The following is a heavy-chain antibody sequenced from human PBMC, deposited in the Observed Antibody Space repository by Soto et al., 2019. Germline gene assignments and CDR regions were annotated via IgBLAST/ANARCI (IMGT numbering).Heavy chain of an antibody. J-gene: IGHJ4*02. CDR2: IIPIFGTA. CDR3: ARGQALGNSGCGY. CDR1: GGTFSTYA. D-gene: IGHD7-27*01. Sequence: QVQLVQSGAEVKKPGSSVKISCKASGGTFSTYAISWVRQAPGQGLEWMGGIIPIFGTANYAQNFQGRVTITADESTSTALMELSSLSSEDTDVDYCARGQALGNSGCGYWDQGTLVTVSS. V-gene: IGHV1-69*01.